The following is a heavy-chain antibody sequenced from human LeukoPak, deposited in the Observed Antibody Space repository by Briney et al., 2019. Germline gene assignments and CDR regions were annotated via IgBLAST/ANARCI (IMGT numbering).Heavy chain of an antibody. V-gene: IGHV1-46*01. CDR2: NNPSSGTT. D-gene: IGHD6-19*01. Sequence: GASVKVSCKASGYTFTSYYMHWVRQAPGQGREWMGINNPSSGTTSYAQKFQGRVTMTRDTSTSTVYMELSSLTSEDTAVYYCARDRGLLYGSSGCLDSWGQGTLVTVSS. CDR3: ARDRGLLYGSSGCLDS. CDR1: GYTFTSYY. J-gene: IGHJ4*02.